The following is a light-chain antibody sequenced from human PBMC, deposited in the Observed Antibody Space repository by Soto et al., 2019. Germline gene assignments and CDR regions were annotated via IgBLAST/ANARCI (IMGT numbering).Light chain of an antibody. Sequence: QSVLTQPASVSGSPGQSITMSCTGTSSDVGGYNYVSWYQQHPGKAPKLMIYGVTNRPSGVSNRFSGSKSGNTASLTISGLQAEDEADYYSISYTSSTTYVFGTGTKVTVL. V-gene: IGLV2-14*01. CDR3: ISYTSSTTYV. J-gene: IGLJ1*01. CDR1: SSDVGGYNY. CDR2: GVT.